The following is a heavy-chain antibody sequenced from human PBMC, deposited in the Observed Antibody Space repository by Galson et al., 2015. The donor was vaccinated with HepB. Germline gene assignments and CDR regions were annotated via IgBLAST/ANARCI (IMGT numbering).Heavy chain of an antibody. V-gene: IGHV1-18*04. J-gene: IGHJ4*02. CDR1: GYTFTNYS. CDR2: TSTYNGHT. D-gene: IGHD5-12*01. Sequence: SCKASGYTFTNYSITWVRQAPGQGLEWMGWTSTYNGHTNLTQKFQDRVTMTTHTSTTTAYMQLRSLTSDDTAVYYCARAVASLKLYYWGQGTLVSVSS. CDR3: ARAVASLKLYY.